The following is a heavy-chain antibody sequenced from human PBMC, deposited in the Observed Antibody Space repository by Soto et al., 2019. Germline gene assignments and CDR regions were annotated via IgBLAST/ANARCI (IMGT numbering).Heavy chain of an antibody. CDR1: TGSITSTDY. CDR2: IYPGGTT. V-gene: IGHV4-4*02. J-gene: IGHJ4*02. CDR3: ARLRSYDSGRRKY. Sequence: QVQLQESGPELVRPSGTLSLTCAVPTGSITSTDYWSWVRQSPGEGLEWIGEIYPGGTTVYNPSPKSRVTVTMDKSKMQFSLRLNSVTAADTAVYYCARLRSYDSGRRKYWGQRTLVTVSP. D-gene: IGHD3-10*01.